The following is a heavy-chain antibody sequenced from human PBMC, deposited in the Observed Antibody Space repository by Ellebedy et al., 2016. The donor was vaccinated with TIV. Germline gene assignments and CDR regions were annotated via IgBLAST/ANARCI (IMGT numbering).Heavy chain of an antibody. D-gene: IGHD3-22*01. J-gene: IGHJ4*02. CDR1: GGTFSNYA. CDR2: INPLLGVA. CDR3: ARAQAPTYYYDSSGYWYFDY. V-gene: IGHV1-69*04. Sequence: AASVKVSCKASGGTFSNYAISWVRQAPGQGLEWMGRINPLLGVASYAQKFQGRLTIIADTATSTDYMELSSLTYEDTAVYYCARAQAPTYYYDSSGYWYFDYWGQGTLVTVSS.